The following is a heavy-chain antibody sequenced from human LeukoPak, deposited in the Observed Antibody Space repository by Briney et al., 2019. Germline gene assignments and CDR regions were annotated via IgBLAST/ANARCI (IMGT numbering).Heavy chain of an antibody. Sequence: GRSLRLSCGASGFTLSIYAMLGVRQAPGKGREGVAVISYDRSNKYYAASVKRRFTIPRHNPKHTLYLQMDSLRDDDPAVYYCATDPENWNPGRFDHWRQRTIPTVPS. CDR2: ISYDRSNK. V-gene: IGHV3-30*17. CDR1: GFTLSIYA. J-gene: IGHJ5*02. CDR3: ATDPENWNPGRFDH. D-gene: IGHD1-1*01.